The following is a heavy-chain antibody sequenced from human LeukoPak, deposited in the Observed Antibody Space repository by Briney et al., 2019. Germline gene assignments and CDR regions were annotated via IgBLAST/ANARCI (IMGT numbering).Heavy chain of an antibody. J-gene: IGHJ4*02. CDR1: GGSISSSSYY. CDR2: IYYSGST. V-gene: IGHV4-39*01. CDR3: AIRGGLVVPVDY. D-gene: IGHD2-15*01. Sequence: LETLSLTCTVSGGSISSSSYYWGWIRQPPGKGLEWIGSIYYSGSTYYNPSLKSRVTISVDTSKNQFSLKLSSVTAADTAVYYCAIRGGLVVPVDYWGQGTLVTVSS.